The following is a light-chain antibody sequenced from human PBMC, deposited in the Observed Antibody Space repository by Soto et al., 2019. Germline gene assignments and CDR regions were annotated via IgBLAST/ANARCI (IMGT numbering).Light chain of an antibody. CDR3: QQYKNWPWT. CDR2: DAS. Sequence: EIVLTQSPATLSLSPGERATLSCRASQSVRRYLAWYQQKPGQAPRLLIYDASTRATGIPARFSGSGSETDFTLTITSLEPEDFAVYYCQQYKNWPWTFGQGTKVDIK. V-gene: IGKV3-11*01. J-gene: IGKJ1*01. CDR1: QSVRRY.